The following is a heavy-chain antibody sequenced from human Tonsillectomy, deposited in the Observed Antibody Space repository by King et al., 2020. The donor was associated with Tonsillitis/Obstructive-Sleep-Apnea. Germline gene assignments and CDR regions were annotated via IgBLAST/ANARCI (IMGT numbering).Heavy chain of an antibody. CDR3: ARGRGGNWNYYYYMDV. D-gene: IGHD4-23*01. Sequence: VQLQQWGAGLLKPSETLSLTCAVYGGSFSGYYWSWIRQPPGKGLEWIGEINHSGSTNYNPSLKSRVTISVDTSKNQFSLKLSSVTAADTAVYYCARGRGGNWNYYYYMDVWGKGTMVTVSS. CDR2: INHSGST. J-gene: IGHJ6*03. CDR1: GGSFSGYY. V-gene: IGHV4-34*01.